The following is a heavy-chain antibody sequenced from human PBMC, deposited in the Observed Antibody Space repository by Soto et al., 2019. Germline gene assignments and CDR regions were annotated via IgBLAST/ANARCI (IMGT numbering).Heavy chain of an antibody. CDR3: AGYGSGSYYNAEPFDY. D-gene: IGHD3-10*01. V-gene: IGHV1-69*01. CDR1: GGTFSSYA. J-gene: IGHJ4*02. CDR2: IIPIFSTA. Sequence: QVQLVQSGAEVKKPGSSVKVSCKASGGTFSSYAISWVRQAPGQGLEWMGGIIPIFSTANYAQKFQGRVTITENESTSTAYREPSSLRCEDTAVYYCAGYGSGSYYNAEPFDYWGQGTLVNVSS.